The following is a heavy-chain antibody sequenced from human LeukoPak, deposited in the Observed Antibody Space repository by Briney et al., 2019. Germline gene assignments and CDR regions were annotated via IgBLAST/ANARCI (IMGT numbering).Heavy chain of an antibody. CDR3: AKDKNWSPHYFDY. V-gene: IGHV3-23*01. CDR2: ISGSGDST. D-gene: IGHD1-1*01. Sequence: GGCLRLSCAASGCTFSNYAMSWVRQAPGKGLEWVSSISGSGDSTYYADSVKGRFTISRDNSKNTLYLQMNSLRAEDTAIYYCAKDKNWSPHYFDYWGQGTLVTVSS. J-gene: IGHJ4*02. CDR1: GCTFSNYA.